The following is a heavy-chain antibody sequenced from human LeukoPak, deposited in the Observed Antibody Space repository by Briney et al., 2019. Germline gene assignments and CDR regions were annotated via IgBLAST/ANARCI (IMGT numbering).Heavy chain of an antibody. V-gene: IGHV1-69*06. Sequence: ASVKVSCKASGSTFSSYAISWVRQAPGQGLEWMGGIIPIFGTANYAQKFQGRVTITADKSTSTAYMELSSLRSEDTAVYYCAREDYGDHQNDYWGQGTLVTVSS. D-gene: IGHD4-17*01. CDR2: IIPIFGTA. J-gene: IGHJ4*02. CDR3: AREDYGDHQNDY. CDR1: GSTFSSYA.